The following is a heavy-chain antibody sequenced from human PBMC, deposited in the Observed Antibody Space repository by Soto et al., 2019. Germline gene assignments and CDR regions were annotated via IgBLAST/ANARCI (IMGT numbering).Heavy chain of an antibody. D-gene: IGHD3-3*01. Sequence: PGESLKISGKGGGYSFTSYWIGWVRHIPGKSLDWMGIIYPGDSDTRYSPSFQGQVTISADKSISTAYLQWSSLKASDTAMYYCARPPGIYDFWSGYYDDFAIWGKGTMVTVSS. J-gene: IGHJ3*02. CDR3: ARPPGIYDFWSGYYDDFAI. CDR2: IYPGDSDT. CDR1: GYSFTSYW. V-gene: IGHV5-51*01.